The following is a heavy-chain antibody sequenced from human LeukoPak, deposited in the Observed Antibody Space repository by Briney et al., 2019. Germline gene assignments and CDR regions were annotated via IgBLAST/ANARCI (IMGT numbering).Heavy chain of an antibody. V-gene: IGHV6-1*01. Sequence: SQTLSLTCAISGDSVFSNNIAWNWIRQSPSRGLEWLGRTYYRSQWYDDYAISVRGRITINPDTSKNQFSLHLNSVTPDDTAVYYCAREVAGTYNCDSWSQGTLVTVSS. J-gene: IGHJ4*02. D-gene: IGHD6-19*01. CDR2: TYYRSQWYD. CDR1: GDSVFSNNIA. CDR3: AREVAGTYNCDS.